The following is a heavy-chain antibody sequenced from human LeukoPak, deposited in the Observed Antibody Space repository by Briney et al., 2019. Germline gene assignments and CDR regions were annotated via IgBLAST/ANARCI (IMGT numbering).Heavy chain of an antibody. D-gene: IGHD6-13*01. CDR2: IHYSGST. V-gene: IGHV4-39*07. CDR3: ARDLYSSRTNDAFVI. Sequence: SETLSLTCTVSGGSISSSSYYWAWIRQPPGKGLEWIGSIHYSGSTYYNPSLQSRVTISIDTSKNQFSLKLRFVTAADTAVYYCARDLYSSRTNDAFVIWGQGTMVTVSS. J-gene: IGHJ3*02. CDR1: GGSISSSSYY.